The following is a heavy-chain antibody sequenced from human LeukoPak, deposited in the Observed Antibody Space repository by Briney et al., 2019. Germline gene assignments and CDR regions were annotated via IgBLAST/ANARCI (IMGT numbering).Heavy chain of an antibody. V-gene: IGHV3-74*01. CDR3: ARLAGGASSFIDY. J-gene: IGHJ4*02. D-gene: IGHD2-21*01. CDR1: GFTFSSYW. Sequence: GGSLRLSCAASGFTFSSYWMHWVRQAPGKGLVWVARISSDGRTTTYADSVKGRFTISRDNAQNTLYLQMNSLRAEDTAVYYCARLAGGASSFIDYWGQGTLVTVSS. CDR2: ISSDGRTT.